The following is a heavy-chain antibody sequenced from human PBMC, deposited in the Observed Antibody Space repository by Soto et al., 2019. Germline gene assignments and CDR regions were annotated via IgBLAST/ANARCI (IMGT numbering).Heavy chain of an antibody. Sequence: QVQLVQSGAEVKKPGSSVKVSCKASGGTFSNYAISWVRQAPGQGLEWMGGIIPIFGTAEYAQKFQGRVTITADESTSTASSTAYMDLSSLRSEDTAFYYCARARRSSWYYFDLWGQGTLVTVSS. CDR2: IIPIFGTA. CDR1: GGTFSNYA. J-gene: IGHJ4*02. D-gene: IGHD6-13*01. CDR3: ARARRSSWYYFDL. V-gene: IGHV1-69*12.